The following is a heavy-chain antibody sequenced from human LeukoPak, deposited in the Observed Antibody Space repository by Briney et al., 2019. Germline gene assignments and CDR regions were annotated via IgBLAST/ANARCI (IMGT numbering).Heavy chain of an antibody. D-gene: IGHD3-10*01. Sequence: GGSLRLSCAASGFTFSSYWMTWVRQAPGKGLEWVADINEDGSKIYSLDSVKGRFTISRDNAKNSLSLQLNTLRAEDTAVYYCARWSHVSGRWFLDNWGRGTLVSVSS. CDR3: ARWSHVSGRWFLDN. CDR2: INEDGSKI. V-gene: IGHV3-7*05. J-gene: IGHJ4*02. CDR1: GFTFSSYW.